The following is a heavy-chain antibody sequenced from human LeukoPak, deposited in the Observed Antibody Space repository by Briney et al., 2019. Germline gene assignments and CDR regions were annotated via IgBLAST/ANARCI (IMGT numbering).Heavy chain of an antibody. J-gene: IGHJ4*02. Sequence: NPGGSLRLSCAASGFTFSSYSMNWVRQAPGKGLEWVSSISSSSSYIYYADSVKGRFTISRDNAKNSLYLQMNSLRAEDTAVYYCARERVGIQRQDYWGQGTLVTVSS. V-gene: IGHV3-21*01. D-gene: IGHD5-18*01. CDR2: ISSSSSYI. CDR1: GFTFSSYS. CDR3: ARERVGIQRQDY.